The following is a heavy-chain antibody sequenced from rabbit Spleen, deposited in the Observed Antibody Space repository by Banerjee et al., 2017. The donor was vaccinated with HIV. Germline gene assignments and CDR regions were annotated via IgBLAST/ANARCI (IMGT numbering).Heavy chain of an antibody. CDR2: IYAGTTGTI. J-gene: IGHJ4*01. Sequence: QSLEESGGDLVKPGASLTLTCTASGFSFSAVHWIYWVRQAPGKRLEWIGTIYAGTTGTIDFASWAKGRFTISKTSSTTVDLKMTSLTAADTATYFCARNFDLWGQGTLVTVS. V-gene: IGHV1S40*01. CDR1: GFSFSAVHW. CDR3: ARNFDL.